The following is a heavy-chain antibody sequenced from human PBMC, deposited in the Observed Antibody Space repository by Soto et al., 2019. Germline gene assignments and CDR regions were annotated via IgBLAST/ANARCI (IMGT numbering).Heavy chain of an antibody. CDR1: GFTFSNYN. J-gene: IGHJ5*02. Sequence: GGSLRLSCAASGFTFSNYNMNWVRQAPGKGLEWVSSISSSSSYIYYAESVKGRFTISRDNAKNSLYLQMNSLRAEDTAVYYCARDKYSSSSFDPWGQGTLVTVSS. CDR2: ISSSSSYI. V-gene: IGHV3-21*01. CDR3: ARDKYSSSSFDP. D-gene: IGHD6-6*01.